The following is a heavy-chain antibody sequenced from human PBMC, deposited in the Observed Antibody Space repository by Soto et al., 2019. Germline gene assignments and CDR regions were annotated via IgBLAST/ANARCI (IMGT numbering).Heavy chain of an antibody. CDR2: IYSGGST. CDR3: ARFVRSCSATTCSTRADV. D-gene: IGHD2-2*01. J-gene: IGHJ6*02. Sequence: SETLSLTCTVSGGFVNSDTHSWSWIRQTPGKRLEWIGFIYSGGSTKNPSLRSRVTMSVDTSKNQFSLKLRSVIVADAAVYHCARFVRSCSATTCSTRADVWGQGITVTVSS. CDR1: GGFVNSDTHS. V-gene: IGHV4-61*01.